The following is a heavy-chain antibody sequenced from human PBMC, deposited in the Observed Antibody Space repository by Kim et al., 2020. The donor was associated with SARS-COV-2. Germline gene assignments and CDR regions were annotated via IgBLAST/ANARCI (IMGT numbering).Heavy chain of an antibody. CDR2: ISYDGSNK. Sequence: GGSLRLSCAASGFTFSSYGMHWVRQAPGKGLEWVAVISYDGSNKYYPDSVKGRFTISRDNSKNTLYLQMNSLRAEDTAVYYCAKDQEYYDFWSGYYTDS. CDR1: GFTFSSYG. V-gene: IGHV3-30*18. CDR3: AKDQEYYDFWSGYYTDS. J-gene: IGHJ5*01. D-gene: IGHD3-3*01.